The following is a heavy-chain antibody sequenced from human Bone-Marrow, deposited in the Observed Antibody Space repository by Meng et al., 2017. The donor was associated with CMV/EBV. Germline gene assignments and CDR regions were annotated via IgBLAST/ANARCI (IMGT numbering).Heavy chain of an antibody. D-gene: IGHD1-26*01. Sequence: ASGFSFSNSGMRWVRQAPGKGLEWVAFIWYDRSNKYYLATVKGRFTISRDKSKNTVYLQMNSLRAEDTAVYYCARGVGVTTRDCFDPWGQGTLVTVSS. V-gene: IGHV3-33*01. CDR3: ARGVGVTTRDCFDP. J-gene: IGHJ5*02. CDR2: IWYDRSNK. CDR1: GFSFSNSG.